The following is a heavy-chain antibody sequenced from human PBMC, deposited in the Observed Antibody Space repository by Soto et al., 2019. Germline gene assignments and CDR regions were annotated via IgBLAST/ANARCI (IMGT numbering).Heavy chain of an antibody. J-gene: IGHJ3*02. CDR1: GYTFPSYY. V-gene: IGHV1-46*01. D-gene: IGHD2-8*01. CDR2: INPIGGST. CDR3: AREVFMSGRAFDI. Sequence: SVKVSCKASGYTFPSYYMHWVRQAPGQGLEWIGIINPIGGSTSYAQKFQGRVTMTRDTSTTTVYMELSSRRSKDTSLYYCAREVFMSGRAFDIGGRGTMVTVSS.